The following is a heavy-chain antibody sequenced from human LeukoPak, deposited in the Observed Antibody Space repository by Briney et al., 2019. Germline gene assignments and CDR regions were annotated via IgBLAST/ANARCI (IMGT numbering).Heavy chain of an antibody. CDR3: ARELAVVVVTATTDY. V-gene: IGHV3-11*01. CDR2: ISDSGSTK. J-gene: IGHJ4*02. CDR1: GFTFSDYY. D-gene: IGHD2-21*02. Sequence: GGSLRLSCAASGFTFSDYYVNWIRQAPGKGLEWVSYISDSGSTKYYADSVKGRFTISRDNAKNSLYLQMDSLRVEDTAIYYCARELAVVVVTATTDYWGQGTLVTVSS.